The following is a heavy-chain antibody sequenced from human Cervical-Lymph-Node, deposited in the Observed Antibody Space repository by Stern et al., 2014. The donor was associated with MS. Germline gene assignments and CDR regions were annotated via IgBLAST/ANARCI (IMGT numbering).Heavy chain of an antibody. CDR2: ISSSGSNK. Sequence: VQLVQSGGGLLKPGGSLRLSCGMHWVRQAPGKGLEWVSSISSSGSNKYYADSVKGRLTISRDNAKNSLYLQMNSLRAEDTGIYYCARHCSSSSCYRYYGMDVWGQGTTVTVSS. V-gene: IGHV3-21*01. CDR3: ARHCSSSSCYRYYGMDV. J-gene: IGHJ6*02. D-gene: IGHD2-2*01.